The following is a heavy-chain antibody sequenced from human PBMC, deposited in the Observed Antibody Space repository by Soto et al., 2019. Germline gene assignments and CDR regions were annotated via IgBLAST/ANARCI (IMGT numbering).Heavy chain of an antibody. CDR1: GFSLSNARMG. J-gene: IGHJ5*02. CDR3: ARELWFGEFNWFDP. D-gene: IGHD3-10*01. Sequence: QVTLKESGPVLVKPTETLTLTCTVSGFSLSNARMGVSWIRQPPGKALEWLAHIFSNDEKFYSTSLKSRLTISKDTSKSQVVLTMTNMDPVDTATYYCARELWFGEFNWFDPWGQGTLVTVSS. V-gene: IGHV2-26*01. CDR2: IFSNDEK.